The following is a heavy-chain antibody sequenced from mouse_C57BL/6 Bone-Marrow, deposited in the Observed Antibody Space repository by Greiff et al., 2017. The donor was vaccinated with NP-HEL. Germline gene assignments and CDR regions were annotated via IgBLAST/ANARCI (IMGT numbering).Heavy chain of an antibody. CDR2: ISYDGSN. D-gene: IGHD3-2*02. Sequence: VQLKESGPGLVKPSQSLSLTCSVTGYSITSGYYWNWIRQFPGNKLEWMGYISYDGSNNYNPSLKNRISITRDTSKNQFFLKLNSVTTEDTATYYCARAQAAQAWFAYWGQGTLVTVSA. J-gene: IGHJ3*01. CDR1: GYSITSGYY. V-gene: IGHV3-6*01. CDR3: ARAQAAQAWFAY.